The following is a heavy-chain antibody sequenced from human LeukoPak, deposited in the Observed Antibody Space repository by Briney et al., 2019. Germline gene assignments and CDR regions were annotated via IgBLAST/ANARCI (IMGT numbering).Heavy chain of an antibody. Sequence: PGGSLRLTCAASGFNFSDYYMSWIRQAPGKGLEWVSYIRSSSSYTNYADSVKGRFTISRDNAKNSLYLQMNSLRAEDTAVYYCARAPVAPYYYGSGSYPDYWGQGTLVTVSS. D-gene: IGHD3-10*01. V-gene: IGHV3-11*05. CDR3: ARAPVAPYYYGSGSYPDY. CDR2: IRSSSSYT. CDR1: GFNFSDYY. J-gene: IGHJ4*02.